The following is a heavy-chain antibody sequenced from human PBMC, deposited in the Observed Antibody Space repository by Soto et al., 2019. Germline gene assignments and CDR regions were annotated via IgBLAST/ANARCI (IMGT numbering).Heavy chain of an antibody. J-gene: IGHJ3*02. CDR1: GFTFSDYY. D-gene: IGHD5-12*01. V-gene: IGHV3-11*06. CDR2: ISSSSSYT. CDR3: ARVGVDIVATSKDAFDI. Sequence: PGGSLRLSCAASGFTFSDYYMSWIRQAPGKGLEWVSYISSSSSYTNYADSVKGRFTISRDNAKNSLYLQMNSLRAEDTAVYYCARVGVDIVATSKDAFDIWGQGTMVTVSS.